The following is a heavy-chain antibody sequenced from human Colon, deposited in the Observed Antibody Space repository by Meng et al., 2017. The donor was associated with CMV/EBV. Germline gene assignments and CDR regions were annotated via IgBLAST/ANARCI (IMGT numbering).Heavy chain of an antibody. CDR1: TFNHYG. CDR2: INVKDGNT. J-gene: IGHJ5*02. D-gene: IGHD2-15*01. Sequence: TFNHYGIAWVRQAPGQGLEWMGWINVKDGNTNYAENFQGRVTMTTDTSTSTAYLDLRSLRSDDTAVYFCARSLGYCSSGTCYTNRFDPWGQGTLVTVSS. V-gene: IGHV1-18*01. CDR3: ARSLGYCSSGTCYTNRFDP.